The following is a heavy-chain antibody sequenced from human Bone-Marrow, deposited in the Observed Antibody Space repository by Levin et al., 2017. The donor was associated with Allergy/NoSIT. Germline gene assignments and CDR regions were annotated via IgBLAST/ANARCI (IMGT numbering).Heavy chain of an antibody. CDR3: ASTVWGSYRYKRFDY. J-gene: IGHJ4*02. V-gene: IGHV4-34*01. CDR1: GGSFSGYY. Sequence: SETLSLTCAVYGGSFSGYYWSWIRQPPGKGLEWIGEINHSGSTNYNPSLKSRVTISVDTSKNQFSLKLSSVTAADTAVYYCASTVWGSYRYKRFDYWGQGTLVTVSS. CDR2: INHSGST. D-gene: IGHD3-16*02.